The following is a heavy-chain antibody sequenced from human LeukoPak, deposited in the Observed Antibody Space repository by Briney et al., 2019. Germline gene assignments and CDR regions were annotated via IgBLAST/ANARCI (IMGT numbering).Heavy chain of an antibody. D-gene: IGHD6-13*01. J-gene: IGHJ4*02. CDR2: ISWNSGSI. Sequence: GGSLRLSCAASGFTFDDYAMHWVRQAPGKGLEWVSGISWNSGSIGYADSVKGRFTISRDNAKNSLYLHMNSLRAEDTALYYCARAYSSQEFDYWGQGTLVTVSS. V-gene: IGHV3-9*01. CDR3: ARAYSSQEFDY. CDR1: GFTFDDYA.